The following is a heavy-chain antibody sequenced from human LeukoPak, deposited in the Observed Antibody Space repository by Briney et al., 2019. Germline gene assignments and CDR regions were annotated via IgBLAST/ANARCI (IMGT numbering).Heavy chain of an antibody. D-gene: IGHD3-16*01. CDR1: GFTFSDYY. V-gene: IGHV3-11*04. Sequence: GGSLRLSCAASGFTFSDYYMSWIRQAPGKGLEWVSYIGSSGSTIYYADSVKGRFTISRDNSKNTLYLQMNSLRAEDTAVYYCARDRNSGGSPPPCDYWGQGTLVTVSS. J-gene: IGHJ4*02. CDR2: IGSSGSTI. CDR3: ARDRNSGGSPPPCDY.